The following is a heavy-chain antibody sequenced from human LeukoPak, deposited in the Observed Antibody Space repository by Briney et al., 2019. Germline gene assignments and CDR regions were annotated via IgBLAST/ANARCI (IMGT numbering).Heavy chain of an antibody. J-gene: IGHJ6*03. CDR1: GFTFSSYG. CDR3: AKGSKLVVITRDHYMAV. V-gene: IGHV3-30*02. CDR2: IRHDGSNK. Sequence: GGSLRLSCAASGFTFSSYGVHWARQAPGKGLEWVAFIRHDGSNKYYADSVKGRFTISRDNSKNTLYLRMNSLRAGDTAVYYCAKGSKLVVITRDHYMAVWGKGTTVTISS. D-gene: IGHD3-22*01.